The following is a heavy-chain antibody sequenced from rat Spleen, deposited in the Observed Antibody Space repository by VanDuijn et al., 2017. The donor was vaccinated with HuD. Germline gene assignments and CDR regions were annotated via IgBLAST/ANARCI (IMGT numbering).Heavy chain of an antibody. CDR1: GFTFSNYA. J-gene: IGHJ1*01. D-gene: IGHD5-1*01. CDR2: IIYDGSNT. Sequence: EVQLVESGGGLVQPGRSMKLSCAASGFTFSNYAMAWVRQSPKKGLEWVATIIYDGSNTYYRDSVKGRFTISRDNAKSTLYLQMNSLRCEDTATYYCARSNWEDWYFDFWGPGTMVTVSS. CDR3: ARSNWEDWYFDF. V-gene: IGHV5-22*01.